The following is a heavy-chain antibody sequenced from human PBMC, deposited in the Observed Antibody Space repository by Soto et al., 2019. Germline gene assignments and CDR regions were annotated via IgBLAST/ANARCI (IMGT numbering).Heavy chain of an antibody. J-gene: IGHJ4*02. CDR3: ATPAYDSGYYLEFDY. CDR1: GGSITSGTYY. Sequence: SETLSLTCAVSGGSITSGTYYWNWIRQQPGKGLEWIGYIYYSGTTQYNPSLKSRVIISVDTSKNQFSLKLRSLTAADTAVYYSATPAYDSGYYLEFDYWGQGTPVTVSS. V-gene: IGHV4-31*11. CDR2: IYYSGTT. D-gene: IGHD3-22*01.